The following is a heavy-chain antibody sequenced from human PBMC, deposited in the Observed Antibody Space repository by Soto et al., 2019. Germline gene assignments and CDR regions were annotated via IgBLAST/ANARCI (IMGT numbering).Heavy chain of an antibody. CDR2: IYYSGST. CDR3: ARLATTVTPRRVFDY. CDR1: GGSISSSSYY. Sequence: SETLSLTCTVSGGSISSSSYYWGWIRQPPGKGLEGIGRIYYSGSTYYNPSLKRRVTISVDTSKNQFSLKLSPVTAADTAVYYCARLATTVTPRRVFDYWGPGTLVTVSS. V-gene: IGHV4-39*01. J-gene: IGHJ4*02. D-gene: IGHD4-17*01.